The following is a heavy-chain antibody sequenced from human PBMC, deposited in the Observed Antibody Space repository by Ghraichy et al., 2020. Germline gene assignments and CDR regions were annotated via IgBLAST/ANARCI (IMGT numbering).Heavy chain of an antibody. D-gene: IGHD6-25*01. J-gene: IGHJ4*02. V-gene: IGHV3-23*01. CDR1: GFSFIDYT. CDR3: ATIIAASGTGFDY. Sequence: GGSLRLSCEASGFSFIDYTMHWVRQAPGMGLEWISAITAGGSAIDYAGSVKGRFTISRDNSKSTLYLEMTRLRAEDTAMYYCATIIAASGTGFDYWGQGTLVTVSS. CDR2: ITAGGSAI.